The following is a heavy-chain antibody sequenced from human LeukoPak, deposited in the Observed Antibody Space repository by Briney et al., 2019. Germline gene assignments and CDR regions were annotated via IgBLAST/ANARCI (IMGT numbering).Heavy chain of an antibody. CDR2: INPSGGST. V-gene: IGHV1-46*01. D-gene: IGHD5-18*01. CDR1: GYTFTSYY. Sequence: GASVKVSCKASGYTFTSYYMHWVRQAPGQGLEWMGIINPSGGSTSYAQKFQGRVTMTRDMSSSTVYMELSSLRSEDTAVYYCARDVDTAMVFDYWGQGTLVTVSS. CDR3: ARDVDTAMVFDY. J-gene: IGHJ4*02.